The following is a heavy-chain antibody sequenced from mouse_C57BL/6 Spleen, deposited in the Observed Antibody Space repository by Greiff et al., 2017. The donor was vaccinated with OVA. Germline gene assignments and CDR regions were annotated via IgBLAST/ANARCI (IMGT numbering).Heavy chain of an antibody. CDR3: ARGDAGFAY. D-gene: IGHD3-3*01. CDR2: IYPGDGDT. J-gene: IGHJ3*01. CDR1: GYAFSSSW. Sequence: QVQLQQSGPELVKPGASVKISCKASGYAFSSSWMNWVKQRPGKGLEWIGRIYPGDGDTNYNGKFKGQATLHADKSSRTAYMQLRSLTSEDAAVYYCARGDAGFAYWGQGTLVTVSA. V-gene: IGHV1-82*01.